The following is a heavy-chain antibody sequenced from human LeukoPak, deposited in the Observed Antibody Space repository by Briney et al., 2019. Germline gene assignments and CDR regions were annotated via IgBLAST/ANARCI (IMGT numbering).Heavy chain of an antibody. D-gene: IGHD2-21*02. CDR2: IIPIFGTA. CDR1: GGTFSSYA. J-gene: IGHJ3*02. CDR3: ASMSYCGGDCYFFDI. Sequence: SVKVSCTASGGTFSSYAISWVRQAPGQGLEWMGGIIPIFGTANYAQKFKGRVTITADESTSTAYMELSSLRAEDTAVYYCASMSYCGGDCYFFDIWGQGTMVTVSS. V-gene: IGHV1-69*01.